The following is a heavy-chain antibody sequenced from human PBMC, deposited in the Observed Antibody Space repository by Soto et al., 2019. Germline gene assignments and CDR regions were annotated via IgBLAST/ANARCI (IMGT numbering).Heavy chain of an antibody. CDR1: GFTFSDYY. Sequence: QVQLVESGGGLVKPGGSLRLSCAASGFTFSDYYMSWIRQAPGKGLEWVSYISSSSSYTNYADSVKGRFTISRDNAKNSLYLQMNSLRGEDTAVYYCARVGSVHYGSGSNDYWGQGTLVTVSS. CDR3: ARVGSVHYGSGSNDY. V-gene: IGHV3-11*06. D-gene: IGHD3-10*01. CDR2: ISSSSSYT. J-gene: IGHJ4*02.